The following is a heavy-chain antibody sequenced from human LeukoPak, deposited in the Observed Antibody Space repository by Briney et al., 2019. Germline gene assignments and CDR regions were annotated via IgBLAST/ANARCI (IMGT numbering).Heavy chain of an antibody. V-gene: IGHV4-59*01. Sequence: SETLSLTCTVSGGSISSYYWSWIRQPPGKGLEWIGYIYYSGSTNYNPSLKSRVTISVDTSKNQFSLKLSSVTAADTAVYYCARDLVPAATLYNWFDPWGQGTLVTVSS. J-gene: IGHJ5*02. CDR2: IYYSGST. CDR1: GGSISSYY. D-gene: IGHD2-2*01. CDR3: ARDLVPAATLYNWFDP.